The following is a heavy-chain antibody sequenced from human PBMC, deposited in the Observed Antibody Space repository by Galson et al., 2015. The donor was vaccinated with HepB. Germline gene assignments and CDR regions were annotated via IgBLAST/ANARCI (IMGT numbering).Heavy chain of an antibody. CDR3: AKDLLREEDAFDI. D-gene: IGHD2-15*01. Sequence: SLRLSCAASGFTFSSYGMHWVRQAPGKGLEWVAVISYDGSNKYYADSVKGRFTISRDNSKNTLYLQMNSLRAEDTTVYYCAKDLLREEDAFDIWGQGTMVTVSS. J-gene: IGHJ3*02. CDR2: ISYDGSNK. V-gene: IGHV3-30*18. CDR1: GFTFSSYG.